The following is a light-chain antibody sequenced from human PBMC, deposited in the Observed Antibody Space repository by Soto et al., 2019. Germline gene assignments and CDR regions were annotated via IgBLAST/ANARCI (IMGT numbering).Light chain of an antibody. CDR1: QSVANNY. J-gene: IGKJ1*01. CDR3: QQYSASPLT. Sequence: EIVLTHSPGTLSLSPGERATLSCRASQSVANNYLAWYQQRPGQAPRLVIYDASSMATGIPDRFSASGSGTDFTLTISRLEPEDFAVYFCQQYSASPLTFGQGTKVDIK. CDR2: DAS. V-gene: IGKV3-20*01.